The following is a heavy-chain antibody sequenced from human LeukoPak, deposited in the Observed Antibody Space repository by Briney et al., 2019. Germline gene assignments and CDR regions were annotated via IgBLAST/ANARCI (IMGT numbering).Heavy chain of an antibody. CDR1: GYSFTSNY. Sequence: GASVKVSCKASGYSFTSNYTHWVRQDPGRGLEWMGMIYPRDGSTSYAQKFQGRVTVTRDTSTSTVHMELSGLRSEDTAVYYCARDQEGFDYWGQGTLVTVSS. J-gene: IGHJ4*02. CDR3: ARDQEGFDY. CDR2: IYPRDGST. V-gene: IGHV1-46*01.